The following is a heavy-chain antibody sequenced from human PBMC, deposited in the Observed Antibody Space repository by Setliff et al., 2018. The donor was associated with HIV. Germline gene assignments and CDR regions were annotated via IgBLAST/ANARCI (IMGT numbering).Heavy chain of an antibody. CDR2: IYHSGST. D-gene: IGHD6-13*01. V-gene: IGHV4-38-2*02. J-gene: IGHJ4*02. CDR1: GDSVSSASYY. CDR3: ARTYSSNWYIDY. Sequence: PSETLSLTCTVSGDSVSSASYYWSWIRQPPGKGLEWIGSIYHSGSTYDSPSLKSRVTISVDTSKNQSSLKLSSVTAADTAIYYCARTYSSNWYIDYWGQGTLVTVSS.